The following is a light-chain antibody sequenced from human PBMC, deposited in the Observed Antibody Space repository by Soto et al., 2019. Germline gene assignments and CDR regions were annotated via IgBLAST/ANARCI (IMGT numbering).Light chain of an antibody. CDR2: GAY. CDR1: QSVGNN. Sequence: EIVMTQSLATLSVSPGERTTLSCRASQSVGNNLAWYQQKPGQAPRLLIYGAYTRATGIPARFSGSGSGTDFPLTISSLQSEDFAVYYCQHYNYWPPKTFGQGTKVEMK. CDR3: QHYNYWPPKT. V-gene: IGKV3-15*01. J-gene: IGKJ1*01.